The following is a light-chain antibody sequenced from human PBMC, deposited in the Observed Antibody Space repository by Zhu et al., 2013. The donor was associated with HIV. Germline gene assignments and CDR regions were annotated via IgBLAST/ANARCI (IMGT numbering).Light chain of an antibody. V-gene: IGKV3-20*01. J-gene: IGKJ1*01. Sequence: EIVLTQSPATLSLSPGERATLSCRASQTVSINVAWYQQKPGQAPRLLIYGASSRATGIPDRFSGSGSGTDFTLTISRLEPEDFAVYYCQQYGSSPTWTFGQGTKVEIK. CDR2: GAS. CDR1: QTVSIN. CDR3: QQYGSSPTWT.